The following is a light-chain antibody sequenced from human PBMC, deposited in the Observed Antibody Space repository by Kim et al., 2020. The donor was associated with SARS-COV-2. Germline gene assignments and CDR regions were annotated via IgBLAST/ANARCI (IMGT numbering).Light chain of an antibody. CDR2: AAS. CDR1: KGISSY. J-gene: IGKJ4*01. V-gene: IGKV1-9*01. Sequence: SIGDRVNITRRATKGISSYLAWYQQKTGNAPNLLSYAASTLRSVVPSRLSGSGAGTEVTLTISSLQPEDFATYYCQQLKSYPRLTFGGGTKVDIK. CDR3: QQLKSYPRLT.